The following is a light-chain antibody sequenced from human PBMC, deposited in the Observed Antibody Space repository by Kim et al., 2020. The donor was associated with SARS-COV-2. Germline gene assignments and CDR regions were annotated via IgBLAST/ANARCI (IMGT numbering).Light chain of an antibody. Sequence: QSVLTQPPSASGTPGQRVTISCSGSSSNIGSNNVNWYQQRPGTAPKLLVYSHDRRPSGVPDRCSDSRSGTSASLAISGLQSEDEADYYCAAWDDSLNGLVFGTGTKVTVL. J-gene: IGLJ1*01. CDR2: SHD. V-gene: IGLV1-44*01. CDR1: SSNIGSNN. CDR3: AAWDDSLNGLV.